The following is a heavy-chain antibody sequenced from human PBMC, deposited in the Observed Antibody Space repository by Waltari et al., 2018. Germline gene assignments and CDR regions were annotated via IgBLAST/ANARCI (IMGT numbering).Heavy chain of an antibody. Sequence: EVQLVESGGGLVQPGGSLRLSCEASGVPFNTFWMSWVRQAPGKGLEWVANIKQDGSEKYYVDSMKGRFTVSRDNAKNSLYLQMNSLTAEDTAIYYCGSLSRASGPDYWGQGTLVTVSS. J-gene: IGHJ4*02. D-gene: IGHD6-19*01. CDR2: IKQDGSEK. V-gene: IGHV3-7*01. CDR3: GSLSRASGPDY. CDR1: GVPFNTFW.